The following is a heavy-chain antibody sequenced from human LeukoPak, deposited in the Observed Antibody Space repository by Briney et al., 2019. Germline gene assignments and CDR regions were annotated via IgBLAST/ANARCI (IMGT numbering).Heavy chain of an antibody. D-gene: IGHD2/OR15-2a*01. Sequence: GGSLRLSCAASGFTFSSYGMHWVRQAPGKGLGWVAVIWYNGSNKYYPDSVQGRFTISRDNFKNTLYLQVNSLRAEDTAVYYCARDRSMSGWYIDLWGRGTLVTVSS. J-gene: IGHJ2*01. CDR3: ARDRSMSGWYIDL. V-gene: IGHV3-33*01. CDR2: IWYNGSNK. CDR1: GFTFSSYG.